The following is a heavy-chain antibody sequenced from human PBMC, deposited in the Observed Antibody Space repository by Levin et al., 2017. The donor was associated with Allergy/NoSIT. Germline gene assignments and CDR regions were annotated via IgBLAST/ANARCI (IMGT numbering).Heavy chain of an antibody. J-gene: IGHJ3*01. CDR2: IYPGDSDT. Sequence: GGSLRLSCKGSGFKFSNYWIGWVRQKPGKGLERMGIIYPGDSDTRYNPSFQGQVTISADKSTATAYLQWNNVKTSDTATYFCARVYTGSYPDAFDVWGQGTRVTVSS. CDR3: ARVYTGSYPDAFDV. D-gene: IGHD1-26*01. V-gene: IGHV5-51*01. CDR1: GFKFSNYW.